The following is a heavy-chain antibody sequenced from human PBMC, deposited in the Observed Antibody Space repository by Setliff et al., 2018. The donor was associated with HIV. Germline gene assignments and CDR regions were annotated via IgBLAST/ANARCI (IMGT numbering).Heavy chain of an antibody. CDR2: ITYSGSA. J-gene: IGHJ4*02. Sequence: LTCTVSGGSISSDDYYWNWIRQPPGKGLEWIGYITYSGSAYYNPSLKSRVTISIDTSNNQISLRLSSVTAADTAMCYCVRDDYGYNGKGFDYWGPGTLVTVSS. CDR1: GGSISSDDYY. V-gene: IGHV4-30-4*08. CDR3: VRDDYGYNGKGFDY. D-gene: IGHD4-17*01.